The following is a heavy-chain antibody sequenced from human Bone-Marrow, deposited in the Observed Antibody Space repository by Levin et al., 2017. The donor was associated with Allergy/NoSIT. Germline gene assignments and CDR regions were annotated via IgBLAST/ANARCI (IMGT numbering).Heavy chain of an antibody. CDR2: IIPIFGTA. D-gene: IGHD2-15*01. Sequence: SVKVSCKASGGTFSSYAISWVRQAPGQGLEWMGGIIPIFGTANYAQKFQGRVTITADKSTSTAYMELSSLRSEDTAVYYCARGGHTYCSGGSCYSVTLDYWGQGTLVTVSS. J-gene: IGHJ4*02. CDR1: GGTFSSYA. V-gene: IGHV1-69*06. CDR3: ARGGHTYCSGGSCYSVTLDY.